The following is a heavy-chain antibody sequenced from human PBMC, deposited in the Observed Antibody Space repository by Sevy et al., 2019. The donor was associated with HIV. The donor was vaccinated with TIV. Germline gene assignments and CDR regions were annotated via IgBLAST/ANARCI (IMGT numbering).Heavy chain of an antibody. D-gene: IGHD4-17*01. J-gene: IGHJ4*02. CDR3: AKADYGDYPLDY. V-gene: IGHV1-69*13. Sequence: ASVKVSCKAFGGTFSSYAINWVRQAPGHGLEWMGGIIPMFGTAKYAQKFQGRVTLTADESTSTAYMELSSLRSEDTAVYYCAKADYGDYPLDYWGQGTLVTVSS. CDR1: GGTFSSYA. CDR2: IIPMFGTA.